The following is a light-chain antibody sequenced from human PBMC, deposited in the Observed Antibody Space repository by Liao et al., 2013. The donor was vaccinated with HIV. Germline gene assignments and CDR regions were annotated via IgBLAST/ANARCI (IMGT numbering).Light chain of an antibody. J-gene: IGLJ2*01. V-gene: IGLV3-1*01. CDR2: KDE. CDR1: NLGDKY. Sequence: SYELTQPPSVSVSPGQTASITCSGNNLGDKYAAWYQQKPGQSPVLVMYKDEKRPSGIPERFSGSNSGNTATLTISGTQPLDEADYFCQAWDSSADVVFGGGTKLTVL. CDR3: QAWDSSADVV.